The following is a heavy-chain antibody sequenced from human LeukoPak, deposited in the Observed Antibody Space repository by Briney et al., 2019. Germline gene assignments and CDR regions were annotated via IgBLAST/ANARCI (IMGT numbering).Heavy chain of an antibody. V-gene: IGHV5-51*01. CDR2: IYPGDSDT. CDR3: SRGDDSFDI. Sequence: AESLQISCQGSGCSFTSYWIGWVRQKPGKGLEWMGIIYPGDSDTRYSPSFEGQVTISADKSISTAYLQWSSLKASDTAMYYCSRGDDSFDIWGQGTMVTVSS. J-gene: IGHJ3*02. CDR1: GCSFTSYW.